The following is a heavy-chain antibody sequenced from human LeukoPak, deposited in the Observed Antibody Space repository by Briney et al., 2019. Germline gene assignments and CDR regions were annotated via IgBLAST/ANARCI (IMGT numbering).Heavy chain of an antibody. V-gene: IGHV3-30*02. J-gene: IGHJ4*02. Sequence: TGGSLRLSCTASGFTFTPHAMHWVRQAPGMGLEWVAFIWFDGSNRYYADFVKGRFTISRDNSKNTLYLQMNSLRAEDTAVYFGVTGTAMVFYGRREDFDYWGQGTLVTVSS. CDR2: IWFDGSNR. CDR3: VTGTAMVFYGRREDFDY. CDR1: GFTFTPHA. D-gene: IGHD5-18*01.